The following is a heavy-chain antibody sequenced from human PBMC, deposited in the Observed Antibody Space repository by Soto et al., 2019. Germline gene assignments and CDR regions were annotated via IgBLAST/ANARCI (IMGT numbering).Heavy chain of an antibody. Sequence: QVQLQQWGAGLLKPSETLSLTCAVYGGSFSGYYWSWIRQPPGKGLEWIGEINHSGSTNYNPSLKSLVTISVDTFKNQFSLKLSSVTAADTAVYYCARGSSGLLDYWGQGTLVTVSS. CDR1: GGSFSGYY. J-gene: IGHJ4*02. V-gene: IGHV4-34*01. D-gene: IGHD6-19*01. CDR2: INHSGST. CDR3: ARGSSGLLDY.